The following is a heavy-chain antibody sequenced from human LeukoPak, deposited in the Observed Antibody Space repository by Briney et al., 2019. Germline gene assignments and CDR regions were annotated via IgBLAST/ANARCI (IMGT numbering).Heavy chain of an antibody. V-gene: IGHV3-23*01. CDR2: ISTSGGGT. J-gene: IGHJ4*02. CDR1: GFTFSSYA. CDR3: AKDPQITMVRGVIIFPDY. D-gene: IGHD3-10*01. Sequence: GRSLRLSCAASGFTFSSYAMSWVRQAPGKGLEWVSTISTSGGGTYYADSVKGRFTISRDNSKNTLCLQMNSLRAEDTAVYYCAKDPQITMVRGVIIFPDYWGQGTLVTVSS.